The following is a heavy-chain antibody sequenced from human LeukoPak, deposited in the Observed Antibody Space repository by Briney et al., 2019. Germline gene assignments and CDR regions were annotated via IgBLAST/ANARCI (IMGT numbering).Heavy chain of an antibody. V-gene: IGHV1-46*01. D-gene: IGHD3-10*01. CDR1: GYTFTSYY. CDR3: ARYTERMVRGAQYYMDV. J-gene: IGHJ6*03. Sequence: ASVKVSCKASGYTFTSYYMHWVRQAPGQGLEWMGIINPSGGSTSYAQKFQGRVTMTRDMSTSTVYMELSSLRSEDTAVYYCARYTERMVRGAQYYMDVWGKGTTVTISS. CDR2: INPSGGST.